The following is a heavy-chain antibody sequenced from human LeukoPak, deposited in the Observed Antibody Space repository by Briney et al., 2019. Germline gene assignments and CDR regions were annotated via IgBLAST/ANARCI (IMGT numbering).Heavy chain of an antibody. V-gene: IGHV3-23*01. CDR3: ATYSVCSSTSCYAGPDY. D-gene: IGHD2-2*01. Sequence: GGSLRLSCAASGFTFSSYGMSWVRQAPGKGLEWVSAISGSGGSTYYADSVKGRFTISRDNSKNTLYLQMNSLRAEDTAVYYCATYSVCSSTSCYAGPDYWGQGTLVTVSS. CDR2: ISGSGGST. CDR1: GFTFSSYG. J-gene: IGHJ4*02.